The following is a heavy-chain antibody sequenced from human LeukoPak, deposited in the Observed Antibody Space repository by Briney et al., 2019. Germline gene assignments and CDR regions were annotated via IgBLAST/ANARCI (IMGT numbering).Heavy chain of an antibody. CDR1: GFTFSSYA. CDR3: AKDVNYDSSGYLDYFQH. D-gene: IGHD3-22*01. J-gene: IGHJ1*01. V-gene: IGHV3-23*01. CDR2: ISGSGGST. Sequence: GGSLRLSCAASGFTFSSYAMSWVRQAPGKGLEWVSAISGSGGSTYYADSVKGRFTISRDNSKNTLYLQMNSLRAEDTAVYYCAKDVNYDSSGYLDYFQHWGQGTLVTVSS.